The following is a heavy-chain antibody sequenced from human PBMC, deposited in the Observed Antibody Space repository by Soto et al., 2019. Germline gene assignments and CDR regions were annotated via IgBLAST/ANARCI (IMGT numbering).Heavy chain of an antibody. D-gene: IGHD3-3*01. CDR2: IYPSDSDT. CDR1: GCNFAGYW. Sequence: GEPLKISCKGSGCNFAGYWIAWVRQMPGKGLELMGIIYPSDSDTRYRPSFQGQVTISADKSISSAYLQWSSLGASDTAMYYCARGGVSTRTFDYWGQGTPVTVSS. J-gene: IGHJ4*02. V-gene: IGHV5-51*01. CDR3: ARGGVSTRTFDY.